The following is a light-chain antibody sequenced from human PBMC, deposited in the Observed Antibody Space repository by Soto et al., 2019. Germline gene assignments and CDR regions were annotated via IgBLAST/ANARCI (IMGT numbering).Light chain of an antibody. J-gene: IGLJ1*01. CDR1: SSVVGGYNY. Sequence: QSVLTQPASVSGSPGQSITISCTGTSSVVGGYNYVSWYQQHPGKAPKLMIYDVTNRPSGVSNRFSGSKSDNTASLTISGLQAEDEADYYCCSYTNSSAYVFGTGTKVTVL. V-gene: IGLV2-14*03. CDR2: DVT. CDR3: CSYTNSSAYV.